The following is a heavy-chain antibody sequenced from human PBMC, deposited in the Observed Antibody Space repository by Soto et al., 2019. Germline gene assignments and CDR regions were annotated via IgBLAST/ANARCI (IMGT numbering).Heavy chain of an antibody. Sequence: GGSLRLSCSASGFPFSNYAMHWVRQAPGKGLEYVAAISISGDTAYYADSVKGRFTISRDNSKNTLYLQMSSLRTEDTAVYYCVKDFNRNTCDLEFFEHWGQGALVTVSS. CDR3: VKDFNRNTCDLEFFEH. CDR2: ISISGDTA. J-gene: IGHJ4*02. D-gene: IGHD3-3*01. CDR1: GFPFSNYA. V-gene: IGHV3-64D*06.